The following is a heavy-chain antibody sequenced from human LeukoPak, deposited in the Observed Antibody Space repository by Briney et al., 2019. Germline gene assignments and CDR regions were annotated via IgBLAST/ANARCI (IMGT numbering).Heavy chain of an antibody. CDR1: GGSISSDY. V-gene: IGHV4-4*07. CDR2: IYTSGST. J-gene: IGHJ4*02. Sequence: SETLSLTCTVSGGSISSDYWSWIRQPAGKGLEWIGRIYTSGSTDYNPSLKSRVTMSVDKSKNHLSLKLSSVTAADPAVYYCARADFWSGYRFDYWGQGTLVTVSS. CDR3: ARADFWSGYRFDY. D-gene: IGHD3-3*01.